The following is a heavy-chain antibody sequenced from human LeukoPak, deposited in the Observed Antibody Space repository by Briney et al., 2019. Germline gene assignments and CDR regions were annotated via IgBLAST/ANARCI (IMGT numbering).Heavy chain of an antibody. CDR2: ISGSGDST. V-gene: IGHV3-23*01. CDR3: AGGRRYYYDSSGLRGFDY. D-gene: IGHD3-22*01. J-gene: IGHJ4*02. Sequence: PGGSLRLSCAASGFAFSSYAMSWVRQAPGKGLEWVTAISGSGDSTYYADSVKGRFTISRDNSKNTLYLQMNSLRAEDTVVYYCAGGRRYYYDSSGLRGFDYWGQGTLVTVSS. CDR1: GFAFSSYA.